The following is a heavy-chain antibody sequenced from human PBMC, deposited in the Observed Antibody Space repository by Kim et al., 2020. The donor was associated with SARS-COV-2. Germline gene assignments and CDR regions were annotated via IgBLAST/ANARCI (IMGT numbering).Heavy chain of an antibody. J-gene: IGHJ4*02. V-gene: IGHV1-69*13. CDR1: GGTFSSYA. CDR2: IIPIFGTA. CDR3: ASNLAYCGGDCYSHRLAVGY. Sequence: SVKVSCKASGGTFSSYAISWVRQAPGQGLEWMGGIIPIFGTANYAQKFQGRVTITADESTSTAYMELSSLRSEDTAVYYCASNLAYCGGDCYSHRLAVGYWGQGTLVTVSS. D-gene: IGHD2-21*02.